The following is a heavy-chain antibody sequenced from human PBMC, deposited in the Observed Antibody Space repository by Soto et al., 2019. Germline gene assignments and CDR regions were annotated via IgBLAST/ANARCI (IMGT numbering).Heavy chain of an antibody. Sequence: ASVKVSCKASGYTFTGYYMHWVRQAPGQGLEWMGWINPNSGGTNYAQKFQGWVTMTRDTSISTAYMELSRLRSDDTAVYYCARETVGYCSGGSCYSRLFDPWGQGTLVTVSS. CDR3: ARETVGYCSGGSCYSRLFDP. CDR1: GYTFTGYY. D-gene: IGHD2-15*01. CDR2: INPNSGGT. V-gene: IGHV1-2*04. J-gene: IGHJ5*02.